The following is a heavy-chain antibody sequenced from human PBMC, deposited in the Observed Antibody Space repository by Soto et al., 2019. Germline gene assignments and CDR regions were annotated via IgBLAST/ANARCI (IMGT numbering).Heavy chain of an antibody. CDR1: GFTFSSYG. D-gene: IGHD3-10*01. CDR3: AKTMVRGVIVDWFDP. Sequence: GGSLRLSCAASGFTFSSYGMHWVRQAPGKGLEWVSAISGSGGSTYYADPVKGRFTISRDNSKNTLYLQMNSLRAEDTAVYYCAKTMVRGVIVDWFDPWGQGTLVTVSS. J-gene: IGHJ5*02. V-gene: IGHV3-23*01. CDR2: ISGSGGST.